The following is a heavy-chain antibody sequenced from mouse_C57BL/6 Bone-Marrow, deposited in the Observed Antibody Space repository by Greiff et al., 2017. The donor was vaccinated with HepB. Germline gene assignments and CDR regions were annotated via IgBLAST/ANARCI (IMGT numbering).Heavy chain of an antibody. CDR1: GYTFTGYW. D-gene: IGHD1-1*01. V-gene: IGHV1-9*01. CDR2: ILPGSGST. CDR3: GRGGIYYGSSSDY. Sequence: QVQLQQSGAEPMKPGASVKLSCKATGYTFTGYWIEWVKQRPGHGLEWIGEILPGSGSTNYNEKFKGKATFTADTSTNTAYMQLSSLTTEDSAIYYGGRGGIYYGSSSDYWGQGTTLTVSS. J-gene: IGHJ2*01.